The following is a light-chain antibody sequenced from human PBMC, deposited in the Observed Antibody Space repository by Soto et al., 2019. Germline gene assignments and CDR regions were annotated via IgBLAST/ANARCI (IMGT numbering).Light chain of an antibody. CDR1: QTVINC. J-gene: IGKJ3*01. CDR3: QQSFSVPFT. CDR2: AAS. Sequence: DIQLTQSPSSLSASVGDRVTITCRASQTVINCLDWYQQKPGKAPNLLIYAASRLQSGVPSRFSGSGSATDFSLTISSLRPEDFATYFCQQSFSVPFTFGPGTKVDIK. V-gene: IGKV1-39*01.